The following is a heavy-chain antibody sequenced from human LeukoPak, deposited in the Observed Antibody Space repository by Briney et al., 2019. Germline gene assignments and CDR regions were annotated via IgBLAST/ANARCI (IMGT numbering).Heavy chain of an antibody. Sequence: SETLSLTCTVSGGSISSSSYYWGWIRQPPGKGLEWIGSIYYSGSTYYNPSLKSRVTISVDTSKNQFSLKLSSVTAADTAVYYCATNSYDYVWGSYRYTGLDYWGQGTLVTVSS. CDR3: ATNSYDYVWGSYRYTGLDY. V-gene: IGHV4-39*07. CDR2: IYYSGST. D-gene: IGHD3-16*02. CDR1: GGSISSSSYY. J-gene: IGHJ4*02.